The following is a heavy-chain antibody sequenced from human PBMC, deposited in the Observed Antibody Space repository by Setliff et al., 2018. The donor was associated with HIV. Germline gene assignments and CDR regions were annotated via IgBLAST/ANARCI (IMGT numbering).Heavy chain of an antibody. CDR1: GDSVSDYY. CDR2: ISTFRGT. J-gene: IGHJ4*02. V-gene: IGHV4-4*09. Sequence: AETLCLTCAVSGDSVSDYYWSWIRQPAGKGLEWIGDISTFRGTNYSPALQSRVTTSMDTSKNQLSLNLSSATAADTAVYYCSRGTFGGVIAQYYFDYWGQGTLVTVSS. D-gene: IGHD3-16*02. CDR3: SRGTFGGVIAQYYFDY.